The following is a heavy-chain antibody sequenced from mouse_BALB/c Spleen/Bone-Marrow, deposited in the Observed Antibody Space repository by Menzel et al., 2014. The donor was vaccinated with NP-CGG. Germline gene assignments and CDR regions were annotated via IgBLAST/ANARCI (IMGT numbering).Heavy chain of an antibody. Sequence: DVKLQESGGGLVQPGGSLKLSCAASGFTSSSYGMSWVRQTPDKRLELVATINSNGGSTYYPDSVKGRFTISRDNAKNTLYLQMSSLKSEDTAMYYCARDGSSYEGNYFDYWGQGTTLTVSS. J-gene: IGHJ2*01. D-gene: IGHD1-1*01. V-gene: IGHV5-6-3*01. CDR3: ARDGSSYEGNYFDY. CDR1: GFTSSSYG. CDR2: INSNGGST.